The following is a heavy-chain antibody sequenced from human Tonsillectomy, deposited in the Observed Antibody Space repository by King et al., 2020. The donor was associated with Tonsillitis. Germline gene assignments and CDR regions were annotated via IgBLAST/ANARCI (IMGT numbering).Heavy chain of an antibody. V-gene: IGHV1-3*01. CDR1: GYTFTSYA. CDR3: LSLIRATPY. D-gene: IGHD3-10*01. CDR2: SNAGNGNT. Sequence: QLVQSGAEVKRPGASVMGSCTASGYTFTSYALHWVRQAPGPRPEWMGWSNAGNGNTKYSQMLQGRVTFTSDTSASTGYMEVSSLRSEDTAVYYCLSLIRATPYWGQGTLVTVSS. J-gene: IGHJ4*02.